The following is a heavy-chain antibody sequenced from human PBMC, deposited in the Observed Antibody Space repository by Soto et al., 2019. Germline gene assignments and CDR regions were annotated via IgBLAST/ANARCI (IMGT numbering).Heavy chain of an antibody. J-gene: IGHJ4*02. D-gene: IGHD4-17*01. CDR3: ARVSYGGFDY. CDR2: ISPNNGDT. Sequence: GASVKVSCKASGYIFSNYEISWVRQAPGQGLEWMGWISPNNGDTNYAQKFQGRVTMTTDTSTSTAYMEMRGLRSEDTAVYYCARVSYGGFDYWGQGTLVTVSS. CDR1: GYIFSNYE. V-gene: IGHV1-18*01.